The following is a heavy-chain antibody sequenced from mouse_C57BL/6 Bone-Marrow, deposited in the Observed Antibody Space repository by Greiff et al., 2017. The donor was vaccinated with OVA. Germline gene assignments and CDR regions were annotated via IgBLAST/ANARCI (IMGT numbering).Heavy chain of an antibody. J-gene: IGHJ4*01. Sequence: VHVKQSVAELVRPGASVKLSCTASGFNIKNTYMHWVKQRPEQGLEWIGRIDPANDNTTYAPKFQGKATMTADTSSNTAYLQLSSLSSEDTAVYCCARGNFGSSFYAMDYWGQGTSVTVSS. CDR1: GFNIKNTY. CDR3: ARGNFGSSFYAMDY. D-gene: IGHD1-1*01. V-gene: IGHV14-3*01. CDR2: IDPANDNT.